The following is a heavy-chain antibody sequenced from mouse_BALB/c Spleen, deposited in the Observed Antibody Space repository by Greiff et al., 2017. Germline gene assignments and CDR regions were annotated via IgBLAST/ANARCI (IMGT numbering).Heavy chain of an antibody. CDR2: IYPYNGGT. V-gene: IGHV1S29*02. Sequence: EVQLQQSGPELVKPGASVKISCKASGYTFTDYNMHWVKQSHGKSLEWIGYIYPYNGGTGYNQKFKSKATLTVDNSSSTAYMELRSLTSEDSAVYYCAREGYASWFAYWGQGTLVTVSA. CDR1: GYTFTDYN. D-gene: IGHD3-1*01. CDR3: AREGYASWFAY. J-gene: IGHJ3*01.